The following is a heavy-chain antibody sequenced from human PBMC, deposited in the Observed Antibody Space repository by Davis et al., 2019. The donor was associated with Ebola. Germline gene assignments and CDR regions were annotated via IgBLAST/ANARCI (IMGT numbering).Heavy chain of an antibody. V-gene: IGHV3-74*01. Sequence: PRGSLRLSCAASGFTFRSDWMHWVRQAPGKGLVWVSRINSDGSATSYAESVKGRFTVSRDNAKNTLYLQMNSLRAEDTAVYFCARDRAYSQDYWGQGTLVTVSS. J-gene: IGHJ4*02. CDR1: GFTFRSDW. D-gene: IGHD4-11*01. CDR2: INSDGSAT. CDR3: ARDRAYSQDY.